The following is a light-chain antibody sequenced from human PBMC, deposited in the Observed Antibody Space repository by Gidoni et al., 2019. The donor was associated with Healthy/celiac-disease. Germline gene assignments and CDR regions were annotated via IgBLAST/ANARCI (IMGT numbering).Light chain of an antibody. V-gene: IGKV3D-15*01. CDR1: QSVSSN. CDR2: GAS. Sequence: EIVMTQSPATLSVSPGERATLSCRASQSVSSNLAWYQQKPGQAPRLLIYGASTRATGIPARFSGSGSGTEFTLTISSLQSEDFAVYYCQQYKNWPRTFXGXTKVEIK. J-gene: IGKJ4*01. CDR3: QQYKNWPRT.